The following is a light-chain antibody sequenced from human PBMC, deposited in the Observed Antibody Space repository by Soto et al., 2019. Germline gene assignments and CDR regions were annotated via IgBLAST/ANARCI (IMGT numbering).Light chain of an antibody. CDR2: EVG. J-gene: IGLJ1*01. V-gene: IGLV2-14*01. CDR3: NSYTSSSTYV. Sequence: QLVLTQPASVSGSPGQSITISCTGSSSNVGGHNHVSWYQQHPGKAPKLIIYEVGNRPSGVSNRFSGSKSGNTASLTISGFQAEDEADYYCNSYTSSSTYVFGTGTKLTVL. CDR1: SSNVGGHNH.